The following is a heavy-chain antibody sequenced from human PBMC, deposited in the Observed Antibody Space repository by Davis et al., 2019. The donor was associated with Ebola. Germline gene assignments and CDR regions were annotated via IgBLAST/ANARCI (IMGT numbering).Heavy chain of an antibody. D-gene: IGHD2-15*01. CDR2: IIPVFRTA. V-gene: IGHV1-69*13. J-gene: IGHJ4*02. Sequence: AASVKVSCKAVGDTLTSCAMTWVRQAPGQGLEWMGGIIPVFRTANYAQKFQGRVTITADESTRTAYMELNGLRSEDTAVYYCAHLGPQRYCSGGGCHGYLDYWGQGTLVTVSS. CDR1: GDTLTSCA. CDR3: AHLGPQRYCSGGGCHGYLDY.